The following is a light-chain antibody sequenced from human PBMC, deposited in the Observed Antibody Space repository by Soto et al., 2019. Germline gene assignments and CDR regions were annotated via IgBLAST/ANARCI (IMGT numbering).Light chain of an antibody. CDR1: QSVSSD. J-gene: IGKJ1*01. Sequence: EIVVTQSPATLPVSPGERATLSCRASQSVSSDLAWYQHKPGQAPRLLIYGASTRATGIPARFSGRGSGTEFTLTISSLQSVDFAVYYCQQYDNWPQTFGQGTKVDI. CDR3: QQYDNWPQT. CDR2: GAS. V-gene: IGKV3-15*01.